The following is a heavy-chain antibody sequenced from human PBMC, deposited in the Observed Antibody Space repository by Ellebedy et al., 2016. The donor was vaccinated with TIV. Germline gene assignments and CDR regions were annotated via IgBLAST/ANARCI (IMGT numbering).Heavy chain of an antibody. Sequence: SQTLSLTSAIPGDSVSSNIAAWNWIRQSPSRGLEWLGKTYYRSKWFNNYAVSVESRITINPDTSKNQFSLQLNSMTPEDTAVYYCAGGTLRHMAGSQDGFDIWGQGTMITVSS. CDR1: GDSVSSNIAA. CDR3: AGGTLRHMAGSQDGFDI. CDR2: TYYRSKWFN. D-gene: IGHD6-19*01. J-gene: IGHJ3*02. V-gene: IGHV6-1*01.